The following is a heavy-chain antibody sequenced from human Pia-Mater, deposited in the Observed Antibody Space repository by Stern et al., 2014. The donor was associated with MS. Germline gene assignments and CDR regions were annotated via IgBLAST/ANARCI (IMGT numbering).Heavy chain of an antibody. CDR1: GFTFSAYG. V-gene: IGHV3-30*18. D-gene: IGHD1-20*01. CDR2: ISADGTLK. CDR3: AKGDNWRRLNP. Sequence: VQLVESGGGVVQPGRSLRLSCAASGFTFSAYGMHWVRQAPGKGLEWVAVISADGTLKFYGDSGKGRFTISRDNSMNTLFLQMNSLRAEDTAVYYCAKGDNWRRLNPWGQGTLVTVSS. J-gene: IGHJ5*02.